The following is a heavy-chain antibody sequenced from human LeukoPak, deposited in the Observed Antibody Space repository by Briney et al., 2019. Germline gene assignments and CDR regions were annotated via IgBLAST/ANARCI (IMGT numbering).Heavy chain of an antibody. J-gene: IGHJ6*04. V-gene: IGHV3-43D*04. CDR2: ISREGDRT. D-gene: IGHD2-15*01. CDR1: GFTFDYYA. Sequence: GGSLRLSCAASGFTFDYYAIYWVRQGPGKGLEWVSLISREGDRTYYTDSVKGRFSISRDNSRNSLYLQMNSLRLEDTALYYCGRGGFYYGVDVWGKGTTVTVSS. CDR3: GRGGFYYGVDV.